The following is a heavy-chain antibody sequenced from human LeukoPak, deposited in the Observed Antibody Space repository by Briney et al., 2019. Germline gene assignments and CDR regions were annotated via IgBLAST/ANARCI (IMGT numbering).Heavy chain of an antibody. CDR2: ISSSSSYI. Sequence: PGGSLRLSCAASGFTFSSYSMNWVRQAPGKGLEWVSSISSSSSYIYYADSVKGRFTISRDNAKNSLYLQMNSLRAEDTAVYYCARESSPLLWFGEFPDPSFDYWGQGTLVTVSS. J-gene: IGHJ4*02. D-gene: IGHD3-10*01. V-gene: IGHV3-21*01. CDR1: GFTFSSYS. CDR3: ARESSPLLWFGEFPDPSFDY.